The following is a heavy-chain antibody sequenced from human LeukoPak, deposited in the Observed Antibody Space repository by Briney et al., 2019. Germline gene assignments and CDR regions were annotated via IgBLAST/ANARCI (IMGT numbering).Heavy chain of an antibody. V-gene: IGHV3-11*01. Sequence: PGGSLRLSCAASGFTFSDYYMSWLRQAPGKGLEWVGYISHSGSTKYYADSVKARFTISRDNAKNSLYLQMNSLRAEDTAVYYCARDSVVRGNIGNDMDVWGKGTTVTVSS. D-gene: IGHD3-10*02. J-gene: IGHJ6*03. CDR3: ARDSVVRGNIGNDMDV. CDR1: GFTFSDYY. CDR2: ISHSGSTK.